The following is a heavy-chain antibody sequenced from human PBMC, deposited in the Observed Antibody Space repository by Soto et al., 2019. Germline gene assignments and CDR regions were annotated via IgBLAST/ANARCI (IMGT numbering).Heavy chain of an antibody. CDR3: ARDPTVWHSSGWGYYGMDV. CDR2: ISYDGSNK. Sequence: QVQRVESGGGVVQPGRSLRLSCAASGFTFSSYARHWVRQAPGKGLEWVAVISYDGSNKYYADSVKGRFTISRDNSKNTLYLQMNSLRAEDTAVYYCARDPTVWHSSGWGYYGMDVWGQRTTVTVSS. CDR1: GFTFSSYA. V-gene: IGHV3-30-3*01. D-gene: IGHD6-19*01. J-gene: IGHJ6*02.